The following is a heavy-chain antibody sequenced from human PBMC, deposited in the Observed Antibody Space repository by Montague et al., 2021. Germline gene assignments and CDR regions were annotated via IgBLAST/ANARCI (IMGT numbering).Heavy chain of an antibody. CDR3: ARSGGYCSGGRCDTFDY. V-gene: IGHV4-31*03. J-gene: IGHJ4*02. CDR1: GGSISSGGFH. Sequence: TLSLTCSVSGGSISSGGFHWSWIRQHPGKGPEWIGSIYDSGSTNYNPSLKSRLTLSRDTSKNQVSLRLTSVTAAETAVCYCARSGGYCSGGRCDTFDYWGQGTLVTVSS. D-gene: IGHD2-15*01. CDR2: IYDSGST.